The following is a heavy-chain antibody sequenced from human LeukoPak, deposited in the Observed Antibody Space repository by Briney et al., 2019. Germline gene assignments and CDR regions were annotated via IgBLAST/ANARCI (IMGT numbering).Heavy chain of an antibody. CDR1: GFTFSSYS. D-gene: IGHD6-19*01. J-gene: IGHJ4*02. CDR2: ISSSSSYI. Sequence: PEGSLRLSCAASGFTFSSYSMNWVRQAPGKGLEWVSSISSSSSYIYYADSVKGRFTISRDNAKNSLYLQMNSLRAEDTAVYYCARGPVYSSGLSDDWGQGTLVTVSS. CDR3: ARGPVYSSGLSDD. V-gene: IGHV3-21*01.